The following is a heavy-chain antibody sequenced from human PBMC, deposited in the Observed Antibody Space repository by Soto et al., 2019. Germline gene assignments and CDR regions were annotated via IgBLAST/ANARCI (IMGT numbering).Heavy chain of an antibody. D-gene: IGHD2-15*01. Sequence: SETLSRTCAVYGGSFSGYYWSWIRQPPGKGLEWIGEINHSGSTNYNPSLKSRVTISVDTSKNQFSLKLSSVTAADTAVYYCARAPPRYCSGGSCSSITPLDVWGKGTTVTVSS. V-gene: IGHV4-34*01. J-gene: IGHJ6*04. CDR3: ARAPPRYCSGGSCSSITPLDV. CDR1: GGSFSGYY. CDR2: INHSGST.